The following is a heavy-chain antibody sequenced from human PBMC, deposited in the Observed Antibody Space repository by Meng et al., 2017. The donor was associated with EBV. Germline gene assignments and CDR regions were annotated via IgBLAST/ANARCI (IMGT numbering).Heavy chain of an antibody. J-gene: IGHJ4*02. CDR3: VRELVGGTFDY. Sequence: QVHLVQSAAEVKKPGPFVQVSCKASGYTFTSYYLHWVRQAPGQGLEWMGIIIPAGGNTNYAQKFRGRFTMTRDTSTSTVYMDLSILTSEDTAVYYCVRELVGGTFDYWGQGTLVTVSS. CDR1: GYTFTSYY. CDR2: IIPAGGNT. D-gene: IGHD1/OR15-1a*01. V-gene: IGHV1-46*01.